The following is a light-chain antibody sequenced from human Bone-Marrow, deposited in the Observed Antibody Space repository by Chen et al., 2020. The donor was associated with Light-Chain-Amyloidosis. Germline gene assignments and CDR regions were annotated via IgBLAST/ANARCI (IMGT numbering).Light chain of an antibody. Sequence: EIVMPQSPATLSVSPGERDTLSCRASQSVSTNLAWHQQKPGQAPRFLIFGSSTRASGITASSSVSEYGTAYTVNLSSMQSEDCAVYYCHKNTDWTLWTFLQGTKEEI. CDR3: HKNTDWTLWT. CDR2: GSS. CDR1: QSVSTN. V-gene: IGKV3-15*01. J-gene: IGKJ1*01.